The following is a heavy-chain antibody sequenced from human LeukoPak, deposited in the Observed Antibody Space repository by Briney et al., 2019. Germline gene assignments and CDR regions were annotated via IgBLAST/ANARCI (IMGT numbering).Heavy chain of an antibody. V-gene: IGHV3-48*04. Sequence: GGSLRLSCAASGFTFSNYNMNRVRQAPGKGLEWVSYISGRGSTIYYADSVKGRFTISRDNAKNSLYLQMNSLRAEDTAVYYCARSGSYYLDYWGQGTLVTVSS. CDR2: ISGRGSTI. CDR1: GFTFSNYN. CDR3: ARSGSYYLDY. D-gene: IGHD1-26*01. J-gene: IGHJ4*02.